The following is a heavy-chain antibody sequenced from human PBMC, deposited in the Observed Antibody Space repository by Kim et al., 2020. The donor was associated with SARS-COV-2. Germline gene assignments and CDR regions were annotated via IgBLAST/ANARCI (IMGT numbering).Heavy chain of an antibody. CDR3: ARISIAARPYYYYGMDV. Sequence: LKSRVTIAVDTSKNQFSLTLSSVTAADPAVYYCARISIAARPYYYYGMDVWGQGTTVTVSS. J-gene: IGHJ6*02. D-gene: IGHD6-6*01. V-gene: IGHV4-34*01.